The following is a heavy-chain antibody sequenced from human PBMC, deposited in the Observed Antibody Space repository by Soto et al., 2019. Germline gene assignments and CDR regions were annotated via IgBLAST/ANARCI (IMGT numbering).Heavy chain of an antibody. V-gene: IGHV3-48*02. Sequence: GSLRLSCAASGFTFSSSGMHWVRQAPGKGLEWVSYISSSSSTIYYADSVKGRFTISRDNAKNSLYLQMNSLRDEDTAVYYCARERSRELLRVDRVFDIWGQGTMVTVSS. CDR3: ARERSRELLRVDRVFDI. J-gene: IGHJ3*02. D-gene: IGHD1-26*01. CDR2: ISSSSSTI. CDR1: GFTFSSSG.